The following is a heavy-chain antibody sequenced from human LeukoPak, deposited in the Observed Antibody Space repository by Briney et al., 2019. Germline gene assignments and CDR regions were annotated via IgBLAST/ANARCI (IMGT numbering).Heavy chain of an antibody. J-gene: IGHJ4*02. Sequence: ASVKVSCKASGYTFTNYGISWVRQAPGQGLEWMGWISAYNGNTNYAQKLQDRVTISRDTSASTAYMELSSLRSEDTALYYCARVLGGYVPFDYWGQGTLVTVSS. V-gene: IGHV1-18*01. CDR3: ARVLGGYVPFDY. CDR1: GYTFTNYG. D-gene: IGHD5-12*01. CDR2: ISAYNGNT.